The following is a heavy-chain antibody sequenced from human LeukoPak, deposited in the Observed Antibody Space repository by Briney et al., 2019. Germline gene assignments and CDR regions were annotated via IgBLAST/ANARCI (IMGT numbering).Heavy chain of an antibody. V-gene: IGHV4-59*01. CDR2: IYYSGST. CDR3: ARVRNWFDP. CDR1: GGSISSYY. D-gene: IGHD3-10*01. J-gene: IGHJ5*02. Sequence: PSETLSLTCTVPGGSISSYYWSWIRQPPGKGLEWIGYIYYSGSTNYNPSLKSRVTISVDTSKNQFSLKLSSVTAADTAVYYCARVRNWFDPWGQGTLVTVSS.